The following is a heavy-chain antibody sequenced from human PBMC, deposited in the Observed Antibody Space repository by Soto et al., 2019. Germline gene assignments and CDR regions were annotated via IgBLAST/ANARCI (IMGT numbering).Heavy chain of an antibody. CDR1: GFTFSSYE. CDR2: ISTTGGTM. CDR3: TKEKSVMYSGYDAFDI. Sequence: GGSLRLSCAASGFTFSSYEFDWVRQAPGKGLEWVAYISTTGGTMYADFVEGRFTISRDDADNSLYLQMNSLRVEDTAVYHCTKEKSVMYSGYDAFDIWGRGTMVTVSS. D-gene: IGHD5-12*01. J-gene: IGHJ3*02. V-gene: IGHV3-48*03.